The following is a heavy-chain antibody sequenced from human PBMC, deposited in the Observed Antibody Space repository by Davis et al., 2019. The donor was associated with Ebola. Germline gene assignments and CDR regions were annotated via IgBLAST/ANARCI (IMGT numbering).Heavy chain of an antibody. CDR1: GFTFSSYS. J-gene: IGHJ5*02. V-gene: IGHV3-48*01. Sequence: GESLKISCAASGFTFSSYSMNWVRQAPGKGLEWVSSISSSSSTIYYADSVKGRFTISRDNSKNTLYLQMSSLRAEDTAVYYCATDWFDPWGQGTLVTVSS. CDR3: ATDWFDP. CDR2: ISSSSSTI.